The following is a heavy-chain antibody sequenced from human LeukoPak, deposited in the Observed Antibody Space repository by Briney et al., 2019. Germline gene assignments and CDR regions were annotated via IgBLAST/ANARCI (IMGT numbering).Heavy chain of an antibody. J-gene: IGHJ3*02. D-gene: IGHD1-14*01. CDR2: ISYSGRT. V-gene: IGHV4-39*07. Sequence: SETLSLTCTVSGASISSSNSYWGWIRQPPGKGLEWIGNISYSGRTYYNPSLKSRVTISVDTSKNQFSLRLSSMTAADTAVYYCARSITGTEDLAFDIWGQGTMVTVSS. CDR3: ARSITGTEDLAFDI. CDR1: GASISSSNSY.